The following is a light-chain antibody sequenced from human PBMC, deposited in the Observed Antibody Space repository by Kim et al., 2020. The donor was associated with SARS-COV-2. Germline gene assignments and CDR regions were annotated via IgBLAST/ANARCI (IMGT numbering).Light chain of an antibody. CDR3: QQFGSSRTWT. V-gene: IGKV3-20*01. Sequence: PGDRATLSCRASQSVTSTYVAWYQQKPGQAPRLLIYGTSTRDAGIPGRFSGSGSGTEYTLTINRLEPEDFAIYYCQQFGSSRTWTFGQGTKVDIK. CDR2: GTS. J-gene: IGKJ1*01. CDR1: QSVTSTY.